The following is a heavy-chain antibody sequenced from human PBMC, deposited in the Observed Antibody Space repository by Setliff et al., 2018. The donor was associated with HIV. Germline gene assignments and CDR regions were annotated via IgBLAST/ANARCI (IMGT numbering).Heavy chain of an antibody. D-gene: IGHD2-15*01. Sequence: PSETLSLTCTVSGGSISPYYWSWIRQPPGKVLEWISWISDSGTTNNNPSLKSRVTLSVDMSKNQFSLSLTSVTGADTAVYYCARGGASSKYLDPWGQGTLVTVSS. V-gene: IGHV4-59*01. CDR2: ISDSGTT. CDR1: GGSISPYY. CDR3: ARGGASSKYLDP. J-gene: IGHJ5*02.